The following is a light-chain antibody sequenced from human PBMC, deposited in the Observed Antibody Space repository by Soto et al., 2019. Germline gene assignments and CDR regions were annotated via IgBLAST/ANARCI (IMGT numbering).Light chain of an antibody. Sequence: QSALTQPPSASGSPGQSVTISCTGTSSDVGGYNYVSWYQQHPGKAPKLMIYEVSERPSGVPDRFSGSKSGNTASLTVSGLQAEDEADYYCSSYASSNNWGVFGGGTKVTVL. CDR3: SSYASSNNWGV. CDR2: EVS. V-gene: IGLV2-8*01. J-gene: IGLJ2*01. CDR1: SSDVGGYNY.